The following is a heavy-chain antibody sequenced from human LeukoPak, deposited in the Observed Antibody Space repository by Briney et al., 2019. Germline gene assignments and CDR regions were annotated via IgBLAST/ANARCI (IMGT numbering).Heavy chain of an antibody. J-gene: IGHJ2*01. CDR1: GFTFSNYW. CDR2: VKQDGSEK. V-gene: IGHV3-7*01. Sequence: GGSLRLSCAASGFTFSNYWMNWVRQAPGKGLEWVANVKQDGSEKYYVASVKGRFTISRDNAKNSLYLQMNSLRAEDTAVYYCATRYFDLWGRGTLVTVSS. CDR3: ATRYFDL.